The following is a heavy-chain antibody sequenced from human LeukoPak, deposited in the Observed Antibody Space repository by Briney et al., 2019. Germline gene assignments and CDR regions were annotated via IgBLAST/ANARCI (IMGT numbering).Heavy chain of an antibody. D-gene: IGHD6-19*01. CDR2: IWYDGSNK. CDR1: GFTFSSYG. J-gene: IGHJ6*02. CDR3: ARDAPHSSGWRHYYGMDV. Sequence: GGSLRLSCAASGFTFSSYGMHWVRQAPGKGLEWVALIWYDGSNKYYADSVKGRFTISRDNSKNTLYLQMNSLRAEDTAVYYCARDAPHSSGWRHYYGMDVWGQGTTVTVSS. V-gene: IGHV3-30*02.